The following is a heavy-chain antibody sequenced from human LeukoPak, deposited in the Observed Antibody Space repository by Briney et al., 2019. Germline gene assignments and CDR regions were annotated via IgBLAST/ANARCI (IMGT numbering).Heavy chain of an antibody. J-gene: IGHJ4*02. Sequence: GGSLRLSCAASGFTFSDYYMSWIRQAPGKGLEWVSYMSSSSSDTNYADSVKGRFTISRDNAKNSLYLQMNSLRAEDTAVYYCASLAVVVAAHFDYWGQGTLVTVSS. CDR1: GFTFSDYY. V-gene: IGHV3-11*03. D-gene: IGHD2-15*01. CDR3: ASLAVVVAAHFDY. CDR2: MSSSSSDT.